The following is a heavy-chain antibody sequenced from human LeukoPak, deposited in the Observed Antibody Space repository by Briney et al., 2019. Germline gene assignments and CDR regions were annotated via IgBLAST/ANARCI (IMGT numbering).Heavy chain of an antibody. V-gene: IGHV4-38-2*01. CDR2: IYHRGGTT. Sequence: KPSETLSLTCAVSGYSISTAYYWGWIRQTPGKGLEWIGSIYHRGGTTSYNPSLESRVSISGDTYKNQFTLRLASVTAADTAVYYCARYDSRGSGCTLFDSWGQGILVTISS. J-gene: IGHJ5*01. CDR1: GYSISTAYY. D-gene: IGHD3-16*01. CDR3: ARYDSRGSGCTLFDS.